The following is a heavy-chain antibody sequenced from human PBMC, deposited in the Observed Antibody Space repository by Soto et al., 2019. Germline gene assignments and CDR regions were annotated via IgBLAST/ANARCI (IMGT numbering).Heavy chain of an antibody. CDR1: GYTFTGDY. D-gene: IGHD6-19*01. J-gene: IGHJ4*02. CDR2: IDPNSGVT. Sequence: ASVKFSGKASGYTFTGDYRHWLRQAPGQGLAWMGWIDPNSGVTNYAQKFQGWVTMTRDTSISTAYMELSRLRSDDTAEYYCARDGFPLEGLGLTPDYWGQGTLVTVSS. CDR3: ARDGFPLEGLGLTPDY. V-gene: IGHV1-2*04.